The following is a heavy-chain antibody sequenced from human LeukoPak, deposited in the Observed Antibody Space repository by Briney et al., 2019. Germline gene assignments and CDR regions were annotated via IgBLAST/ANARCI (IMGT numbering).Heavy chain of an antibody. CDR1: GYTFTSHY. Sequence: GASVKVSCKASGYTFTSHYMHWVRQAPGQGLEWMGIIDPSGGSTIYAQKFQGRVTMTRDMSTSTVYMQLSSLRSEDTAVYYCARVMGPNVVVDAFDIWGQGTMVTVSS. J-gene: IGHJ3*02. CDR3: ARVMGPNVVVDAFDI. V-gene: IGHV1-46*01. CDR2: IDPSGGST. D-gene: IGHD2-21*01.